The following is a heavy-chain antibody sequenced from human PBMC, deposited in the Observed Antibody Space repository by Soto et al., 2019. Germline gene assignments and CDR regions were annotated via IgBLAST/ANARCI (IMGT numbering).Heavy chain of an antibody. CDR3: TTNDAFDI. CDR2: IKRKIDGWTT. V-gene: IGHV3-15*01. J-gene: IGHJ3*02. CDR1: GFTFSNAW. Sequence: EVQLVESGGGSVKPGGSHRLSCAASGFTFSNAWMSWVRQAPGKGLEWVGRIKRKIDGWTTDYAAPVKGRFTISRDDSKNTLYLQMNSLKTEETAVYYCTTNDAFDIWGQGTMVTVSS.